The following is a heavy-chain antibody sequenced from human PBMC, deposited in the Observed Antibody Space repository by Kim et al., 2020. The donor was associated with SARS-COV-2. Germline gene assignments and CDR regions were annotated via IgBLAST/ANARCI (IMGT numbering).Heavy chain of an antibody. Sequence: YNPSLKSRVTISVDTSKNQFSLKLSSVTAADTAVYYCARSEPGIAAAGPDWGQGTLVTVSS. CDR3: ARSEPGIAAAGPD. D-gene: IGHD6-13*01. J-gene: IGHJ4*02. V-gene: IGHV4-39*01.